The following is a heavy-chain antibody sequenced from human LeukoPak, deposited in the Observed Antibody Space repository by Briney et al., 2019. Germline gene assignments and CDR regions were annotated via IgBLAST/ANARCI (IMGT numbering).Heavy chain of an antibody. D-gene: IGHD6-13*01. CDR2: INSDGSIT. CDR1: GFTFSSYW. Sequence: GGSLRLSCADSGFTFSSYWMHWVRQAPGKGLVWVSRINSDGSITTYADSVKGRFTISRDNAKNTLYLQMNSLRAEDTAVYYCAGGISATGGGWGQGTMVAVSS. CDR3: AGGISATGGG. J-gene: IGHJ3*01. V-gene: IGHV3-74*01.